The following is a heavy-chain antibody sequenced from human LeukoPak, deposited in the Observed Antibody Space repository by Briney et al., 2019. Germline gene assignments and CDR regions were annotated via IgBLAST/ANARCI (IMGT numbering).Heavy chain of an antibody. CDR1: GFTFSNHA. D-gene: IGHD1-1*01. J-gene: IGHJ4*02. CDR3: ARDPAGSGFAFDS. Sequence: GRSLRLSCVTSGFTFSNHAMHWVRQAPGKGLEWVAFIWSDGSNKYYADSVKGRFTISRDNSEDTLHLQMNSLRVEDTAVYYCARDPAGSGFAFDSWGQGALVTVSS. CDR2: IWSDGSNK. V-gene: IGHV3-33*08.